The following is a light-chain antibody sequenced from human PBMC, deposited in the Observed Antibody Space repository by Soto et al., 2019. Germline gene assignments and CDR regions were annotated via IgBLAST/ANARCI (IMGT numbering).Light chain of an antibody. Sequence: PATLSVSPGERATLSCRASQSVSSNLAWYQQKPGQAPRLLIYGASTRATGIPARFSGSGSGTEFTLTISSLQSEDFAVYYCQQYNNWPETFGQGTKVDIK. V-gene: IGKV3-15*01. J-gene: IGKJ1*01. CDR3: QQYNNWPET. CDR2: GAS. CDR1: QSVSSN.